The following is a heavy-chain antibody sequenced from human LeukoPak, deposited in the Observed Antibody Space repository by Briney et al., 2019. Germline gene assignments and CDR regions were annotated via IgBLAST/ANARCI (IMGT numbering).Heavy chain of an antibody. V-gene: IGHV4-31*03. CDR2: IYYSGST. D-gene: IGHD6-19*01. Sequence: SETLSLTCTVSGGSISSGGYYWSWIRQHPGKGLEWIGYIYYSGSTYYNPSLKSRVTISVDTSKNQFSLKLSSVTAADTAVYYCARDRSSGWYNNWFDPWGQGTLVTVSS. J-gene: IGHJ5*02. CDR3: ARDRSSGWYNNWFDP. CDR1: GGSISSGGYY.